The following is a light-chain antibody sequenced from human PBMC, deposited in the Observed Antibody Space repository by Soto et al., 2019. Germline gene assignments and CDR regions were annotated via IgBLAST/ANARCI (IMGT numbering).Light chain of an antibody. V-gene: IGKV3-15*01. CDR1: QSVYSN. CDR2: GAS. Sequence: VVMTHSPATLSVSPGERATFSCRASQSVYSNLAWYQQKPGQAPRLLIYGASSRASRVPVRFSGSGSGTEFTLTISSVESEDFAVYYCQQYNSWPRTFGQGTKVEIK. J-gene: IGKJ1*01. CDR3: QQYNSWPRT.